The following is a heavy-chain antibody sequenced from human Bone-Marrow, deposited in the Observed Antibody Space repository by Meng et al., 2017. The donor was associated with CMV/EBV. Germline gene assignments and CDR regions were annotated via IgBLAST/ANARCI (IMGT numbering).Heavy chain of an antibody. Sequence: GGSLRLSCAASGFSFTSFGMNWVRQIPGKGLQWIANTYDGVRDSRYADSVKGRFTISRDNTKYMLYLQMNSLRVEDTAIYYCARGHEYCSGGSCYANNWFDPWGQGTLVTVSS. D-gene: IGHD2-15*01. J-gene: IGHJ5*02. CDR3: ARGHEYCSGGSCYANNWFDP. CDR1: GFSFTSFG. CDR2: TYDGVRDS. V-gene: IGHV3-23*03.